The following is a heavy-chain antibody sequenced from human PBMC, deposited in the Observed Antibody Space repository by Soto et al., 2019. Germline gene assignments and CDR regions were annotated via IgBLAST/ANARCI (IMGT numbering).Heavy chain of an antibody. CDR3: ARHPERIAEIGWFDP. D-gene: IGHD6-13*01. Sequence: EVQLVESGGGLVQPGGSLRLSCAASGFTFSSYSMNWVRQAPGQGLEWVSYISSSSSTIYYADSVKGRFTISRDNAKNSLSLQTNSLRSEDTAVYYCARHPERIAEIGWFDPWGQGTLVTVSS. V-gene: IGHV3-48*01. J-gene: IGHJ5*02. CDR2: ISSSSSTI. CDR1: GFTFSSYS.